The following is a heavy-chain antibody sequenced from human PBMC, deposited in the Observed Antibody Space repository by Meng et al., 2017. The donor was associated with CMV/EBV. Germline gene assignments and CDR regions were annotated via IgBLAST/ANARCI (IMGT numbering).Heavy chain of an antibody. J-gene: IGHJ4*02. CDR1: GGSISSGDYY. D-gene: IGHD3-3*01. CDR3: ARDNRRGGVDY. V-gene: IGHV4-30-4*08. CDR2: IYYSGST. Sequence: VHVREAGPGLVKPSQTLSLTFTVSGGSISSGDYYWSWIRQPPGKGLEWIGYIYYSGSTYYNPSLKSRITISVDTSKNQFSLKLSSVTAADTAVYYCARDNRRGGVDYWGQGTLVTVSS.